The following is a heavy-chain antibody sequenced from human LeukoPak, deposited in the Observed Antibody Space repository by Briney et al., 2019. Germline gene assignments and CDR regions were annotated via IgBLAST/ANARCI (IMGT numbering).Heavy chain of an antibody. CDR3: ARDPSGHFDY. CDR2: IYYSGSS. D-gene: IGHD2-15*01. Sequence: PSETLSLTCTVSGGSISSYYWSWIRQPPGKGLEWTGYIYYSGSSNYNPSLKSRVSMSVDTSKNQVSLKLSSVTAADTAVYYCARDPSGHFDYWGQGTLVTVSS. V-gene: IGHV4-59*01. J-gene: IGHJ4*01. CDR1: GGSISSYY.